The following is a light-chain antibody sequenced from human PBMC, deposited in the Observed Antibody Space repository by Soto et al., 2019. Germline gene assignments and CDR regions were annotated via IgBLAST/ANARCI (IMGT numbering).Light chain of an antibody. CDR1: QSVGSN. CDR2: GAS. J-gene: IGKJ1*01. V-gene: IGKV3-15*01. CDR3: QQSYSTPWT. Sequence: MTQSPATLSVSPGERATLSCRASQSVGSNLAWYQQKPGQTPRLLIYGASTRATGIPARFSGSGSGTDFTLTISSLQPEDFATYYCQQSYSTPWTFGQGTKVDIK.